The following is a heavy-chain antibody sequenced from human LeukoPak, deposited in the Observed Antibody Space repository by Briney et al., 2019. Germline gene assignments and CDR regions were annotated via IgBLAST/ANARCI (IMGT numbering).Heavy chain of an antibody. J-gene: IGHJ4*02. CDR2: ISGSGGRT. CDR1: GFTFSSYA. D-gene: IGHD2-2*01. Sequence: PGGSLRLSCAASGFTFSSYAMSWVRQAPGKGLEWVSAISGSGGRTYYADSVKGGFTISRDNYKNRLYLQMNSLRAEDTAVYYCAKDPRSLIVVVPAAFDYWGQGTLVTVSS. V-gene: IGHV3-23*01. CDR3: AKDPRSLIVVVPAAFDY.